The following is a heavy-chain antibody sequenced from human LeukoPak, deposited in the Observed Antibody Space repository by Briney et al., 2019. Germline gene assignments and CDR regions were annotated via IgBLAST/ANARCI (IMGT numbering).Heavy chain of an antibody. V-gene: IGHV3-9*01. D-gene: IGHD2-21*02. CDR3: AKVNRAYCGGDCYLLDY. CDR1: GFSFDDYV. J-gene: IGHJ4*02. Sequence: GTSLRLSCAASGFSFDDYVMHWVRQAPGKGLEWVSGISWNSGSIGYADSVKGRFTISRDNSKNSLYLQMNSLRTEDTALYYCAKVNRAYCGGDCYLLDYWGQGTLVTVSS. CDR2: ISWNSGSI.